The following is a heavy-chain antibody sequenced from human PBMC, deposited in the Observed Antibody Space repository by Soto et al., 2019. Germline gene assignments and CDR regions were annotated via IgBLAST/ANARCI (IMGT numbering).Heavy chain of an antibody. D-gene: IGHD3-16*02. J-gene: IGHJ6*02. Sequence: SCPTLVNPTPTLTLTCNFSGFSLSTTGMCVSWIRQPPGKALEWHALLDWDDDKYYSTSLKTRLTISKDTSKTPVVLTMTNMDPVDTATYYCAGIKGPTHYWGYVWGSYRYRGPEYYGFDVWGQGTTVTVSS. V-gene: IGHV2-70*01. CDR3: AGIKGPTHYWGYVWGSYRYRGPEYYGFDV. CDR1: GFSLSTTGMC. CDR2: LDWDDDK.